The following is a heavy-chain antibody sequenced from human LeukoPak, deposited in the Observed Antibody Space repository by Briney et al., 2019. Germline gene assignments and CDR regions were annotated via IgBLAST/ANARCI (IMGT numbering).Heavy chain of an antibody. CDR1: GFTFTDFW. CDR2: IRGDGNVT. D-gene: IGHD2-2*01. J-gene: IGHJ4*02. Sequence: PGGSLRLSCGASGFTFTDFWMHWVRQVPGKGLVWVSRIRGDGNVTNYADSVKGRFTISRDNVRNTVYLQMDSLRAEDSAVYYCARVTKSSRGAYHFDLWGQGTLLTVSS. V-gene: IGHV3-74*01. CDR3: ARVTKSSRGAYHFDL.